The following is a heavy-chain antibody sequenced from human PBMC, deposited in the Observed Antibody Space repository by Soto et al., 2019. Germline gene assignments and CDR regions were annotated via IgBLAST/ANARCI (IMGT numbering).Heavy chain of an antibody. CDR3: ARDESPHRNPSWFDP. J-gene: IGHJ5*02. CDR1: GFSFRNPG. Sequence: QVQLVESGGGVVQPGRSLRLSCAASGFSFRNPGMHWVRQAPGKGLEWVAVISFDATNKNYADSVKGRFTISRDNSKNALYLEINSLRAEDTAAYYCARDESPHRNPSWFDPWGQGTLVTVSS. V-gene: IGHV3-30*03. D-gene: IGHD1-1*01. CDR2: ISFDATNK.